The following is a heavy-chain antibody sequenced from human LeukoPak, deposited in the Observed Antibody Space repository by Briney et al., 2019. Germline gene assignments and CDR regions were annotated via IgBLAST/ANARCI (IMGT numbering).Heavy chain of an antibody. D-gene: IGHD1-26*01. CDR1: GFTFSDYY. V-gene: IGHV3-11*01. J-gene: IGHJ5*02. CDR3: ARGQYSGSYYDWFDP. CDR2: ISSSGSTI. Sequence: PGGSLRLSCAASGFTFSDYYMSWVRQAPGKGLEWASYISSSGSTIYYADSVKGRFTISRDNAKNSLYLQMNSLRAEDTAVYYCARGQYSGSYYDWFDPWGQGTLVTVSS.